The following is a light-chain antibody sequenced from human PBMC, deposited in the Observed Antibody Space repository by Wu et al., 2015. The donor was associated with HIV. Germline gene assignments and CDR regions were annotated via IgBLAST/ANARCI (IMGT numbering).Light chain of an antibody. Sequence: EVVLTQSPGTLSLSPEERATLSCRASQSVTTGNLAWYQQKPGQAPRLLIYGASSRATGIPDRFSGGGSGTDFTLTISRLEPEDFAVYFCQQYGSSQWSFGQGTKVEIK. J-gene: IGKJ1*01. CDR2: GAS. CDR1: QSVTTGN. V-gene: IGKV3-20*01. CDR3: QQYGSSQWS.